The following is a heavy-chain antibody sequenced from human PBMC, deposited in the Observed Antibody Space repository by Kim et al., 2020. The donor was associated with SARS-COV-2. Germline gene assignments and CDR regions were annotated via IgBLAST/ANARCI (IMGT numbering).Heavy chain of an antibody. CDR2: IWYDGSNK. CDR1: GFTFSSYG. Sequence: GGSLRLSCAASGFTFSSYGMHWVRQAPGKGLEWVAVIWYDGSNKYYADSVKGRFTISRDNSKNTLYLQMNSLRAEDTAVYYCARDERFEELVHSPWDGYWGQGTLVTVSS. CDR3: ARDERFEELVHSPWDGY. D-gene: IGHD3-10*01. J-gene: IGHJ4*02. V-gene: IGHV3-33*01.